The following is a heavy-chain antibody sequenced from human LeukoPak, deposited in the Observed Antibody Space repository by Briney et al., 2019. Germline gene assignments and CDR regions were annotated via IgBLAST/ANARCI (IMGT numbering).Heavy chain of an antibody. CDR2: IIPIFGTA. CDR1: GGTFSSYA. D-gene: IGHD3-22*01. V-gene: IGHV1-69*13. J-gene: IGHJ3*02. CDR3: ARDGVNYYDSSGLLLYAFDI. Sequence: ASVKVSCKASGGTFSSYAISWVRQAPGQGLKWMGGIIPIFGTANYAQKFQGRVTITADESTSTAYMELSSLRSEDTAVYYCARDGVNYYDSSGLLLYAFDIWGQGTMVTVSS.